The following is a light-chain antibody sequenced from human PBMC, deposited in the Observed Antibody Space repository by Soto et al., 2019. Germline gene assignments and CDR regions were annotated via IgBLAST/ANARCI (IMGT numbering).Light chain of an antibody. J-gene: IGLJ2*01. CDR1: SSDVGGYNY. CDR3: SSYTGTGTV. V-gene: IGLV2-14*01. CDR2: DVS. Sequence: QSVLTQPASVSGSPGQSITISCTGTSSDVGGYNYVSWYQQHPGKAPKVMIYDVSNRPSGVSTRFSGSKSGNTASLTISGLQAEDEADYYCSSYTGTGTVFGGGTKLTVL.